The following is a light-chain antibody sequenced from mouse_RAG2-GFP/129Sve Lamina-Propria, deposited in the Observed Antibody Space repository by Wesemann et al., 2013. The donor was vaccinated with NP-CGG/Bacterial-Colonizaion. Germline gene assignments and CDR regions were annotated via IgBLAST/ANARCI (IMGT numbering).Light chain of an antibody. CDR3: QQYNSYPYT. V-gene: IGKV6-15*01. CDR2: SAS. J-gene: IGKJ2*01. Sequence: DIVTDPVLKNSCPQSVGDRVSVTCKASQNVGTNVAWYQQKPGQSPKALIYSASYRYSGVPDRFTGSGSGTDFTLTISNVQSEDLAEYFCQQYNSYPYTFGGGTKLEIK. CDR1: QNVGTN.